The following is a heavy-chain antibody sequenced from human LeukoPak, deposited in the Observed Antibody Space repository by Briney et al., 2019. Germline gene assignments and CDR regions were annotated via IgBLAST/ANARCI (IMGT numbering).Heavy chain of an antibody. CDR3: ARDALYSSSSGLENDY. D-gene: IGHD6-6*01. J-gene: IGHJ4*02. V-gene: IGHV1-69*04. CDR1: GGTFSSYT. CDR2: IIPILGIA. Sequence: SVKVSCKASGGTFSSYTISWVRQAPGQGLEWKGRIIPILGIANYAQKFQGRVTITADKSTSTAYMELSSLRSEDTAVYYCARDALYSSSSGLENDYWGQGTLVTVSS.